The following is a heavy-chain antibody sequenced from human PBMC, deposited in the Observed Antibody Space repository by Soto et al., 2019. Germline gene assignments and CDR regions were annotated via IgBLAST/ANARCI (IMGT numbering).Heavy chain of an antibody. CDR1: GYTFTCYG. J-gene: IGHJ4*02. CDR2: IIPIPGTA. D-gene: IGHD1-26*01. CDR3: ASEGFSGSYLSR. Sequence: SVKASCKASGYTFTCYGISSVRQAPGQGLERMGGIIPIPGTANYAQKFQGRVTLTADESTSTAYMELSSLRSEDTAMYYCASEGFSGSYLSRWGQGTLVTVSS. V-gene: IGHV1-69*13.